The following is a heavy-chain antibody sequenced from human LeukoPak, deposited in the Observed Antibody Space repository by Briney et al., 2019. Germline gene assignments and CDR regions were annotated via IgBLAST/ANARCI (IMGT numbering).Heavy chain of an antibody. CDR3: ARDHSSSWGYYYGMDV. CDR2: IYYSGST. CDR1: GGSISSYY. Sequence: SETLSLTCTVSGGSISSYYWSWIRQPPGKGLEWIGHIYYSGSTNYNPSLKSRVTISVDTSKNQFSLKLSSVTAADTAVYYCARDHSSSWGYYYGMDVWGQGTTVTVSS. V-gene: IGHV4-59*01. D-gene: IGHD6-6*01. J-gene: IGHJ6*02.